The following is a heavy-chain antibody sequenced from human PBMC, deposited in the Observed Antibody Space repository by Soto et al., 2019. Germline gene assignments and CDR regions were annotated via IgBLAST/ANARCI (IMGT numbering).Heavy chain of an antibody. Sequence: SVKVSCKASGGTFSSYAISWVRQAPGQGLEWMGGIIPIFGTANYAQKFQGRVTITADKSTSTAHMELSSLRSEDTAVYYCARAKKAYCGGDCYSGIYYYYYYGMDVWGQGTTVTVSS. D-gene: IGHD2-21*02. J-gene: IGHJ6*02. V-gene: IGHV1-69*06. CDR3: ARAKKAYCGGDCYSGIYYYYYYGMDV. CDR1: GGTFSSYA. CDR2: IIPIFGTA.